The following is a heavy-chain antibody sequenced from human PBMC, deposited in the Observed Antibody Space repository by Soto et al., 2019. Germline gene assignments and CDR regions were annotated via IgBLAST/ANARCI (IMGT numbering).Heavy chain of an antibody. J-gene: IGHJ4*02. CDR1: GGTFSSYA. CDR2: IIPIFGTA. CDR3: ASRVLSVGATGPPYY. D-gene: IGHD1-26*01. V-gene: IGHV1-69*01. Sequence: QVQLVQSGAEVKKPGSSVKVSCKASGGTFSSYAISWVRQAPGQGLEWMGGIIPIFGTANYAQKFQGRVTITADESTSTAYMELSSLRSEDTAVYYRASRVLSVGATGPPYYWGQGTLVTVSS.